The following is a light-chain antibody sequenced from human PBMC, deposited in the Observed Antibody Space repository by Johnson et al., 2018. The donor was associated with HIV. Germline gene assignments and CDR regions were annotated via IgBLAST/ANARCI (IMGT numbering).Light chain of an antibody. CDR2: ENN. CDR1: SSNIGNNY. Sequence: QSVLTQPPSVSAAPGQKVTISCSGSSSNIGNNYVSWYQQLPGRAPKLLIYENNKRPSGIPDRFSASKSGTSATLDITGLQTGDEADYYCGTWDSSLGAHYVFGTGTKVTVL. J-gene: IGLJ1*01. CDR3: GTWDSSLGAHYV. V-gene: IGLV1-51*02.